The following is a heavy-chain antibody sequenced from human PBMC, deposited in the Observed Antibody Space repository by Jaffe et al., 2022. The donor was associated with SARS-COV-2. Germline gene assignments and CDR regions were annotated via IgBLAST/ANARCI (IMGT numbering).Heavy chain of an antibody. V-gene: IGHV4-39*01. Sequence: QLQLQESGPGLVKPSETLSLTCTVSGGSISSSSYYWGWIRQPPGKGLEWIGSIYYSGSTYYNPSLKSRVTISVDTSKNQFSLKLSSVTAADTAVYYCARWDTAMGTYYFDYWGQGTLVTVSS. CDR1: GGSISSSSYY. J-gene: IGHJ4*02. CDR2: IYYSGST. D-gene: IGHD5-18*01. CDR3: ARWDTAMGTYYFDY.